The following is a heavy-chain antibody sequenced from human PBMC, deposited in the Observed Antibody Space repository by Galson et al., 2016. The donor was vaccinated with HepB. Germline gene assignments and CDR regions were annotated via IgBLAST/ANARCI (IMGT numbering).Heavy chain of an antibody. CDR1: GDSVSSNVAT. CDR3: ARGGGPLGTAMVVDHFDY. V-gene: IGHV6-1*01. J-gene: IGHJ4*02. CDR2: TYYRSKWYN. D-gene: IGHD5-18*01. Sequence: CAISGDSVSSNVATWHWIRQSPSRGLEWLGRTYYRSKWYNDYAVSVKSRITINPDTSKNQFSLHLNPVTPEDTAVYYCARGGGPLGTAMVVDHFDYWGQGTLVTVSS.